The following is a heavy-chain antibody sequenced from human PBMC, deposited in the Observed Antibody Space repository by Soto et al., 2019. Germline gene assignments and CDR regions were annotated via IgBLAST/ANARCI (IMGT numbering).Heavy chain of an antibody. V-gene: IGHV1-18*01. CDR3: ARVFSSRYYPPQWFDP. CDR2: ITTYSGHT. CDR1: GYSFTTHG. Sequence: ASVKVSCKASGYSFTTHGITWVRQAPGQGLEWMGLITTYSGHTSYSPSLQGRVSMTRDTATSTAYMELKSLRADDTAVYYCARVFSSRYYPPQWFDPWGQGTLVTVS. D-gene: IGHD6-13*01. J-gene: IGHJ5*02.